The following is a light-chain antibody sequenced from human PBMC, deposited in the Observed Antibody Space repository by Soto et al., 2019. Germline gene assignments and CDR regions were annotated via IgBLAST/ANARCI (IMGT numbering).Light chain of an antibody. Sequence: EVVLTQSPGALSLSPGEGVTLSCRASQNIRGNELAWYRQKRGQAPRLLIYGGSSRAEGIPDRFSGRGTGTNFTLTISRLEPEDXXVXXXXXXXXSHPWTFGQGTKLEIK. CDR1: QNIRGNE. J-gene: IGKJ1*01. V-gene: IGKV3-20*01. CDR3: XXXXXSHPWT. CDR2: GGS.